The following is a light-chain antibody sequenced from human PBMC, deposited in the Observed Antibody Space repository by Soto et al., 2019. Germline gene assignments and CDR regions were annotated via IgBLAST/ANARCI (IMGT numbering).Light chain of an antibody. V-gene: IGKV1-5*03. Sequence: DIQMTQSPSTLSASVGDRVTITCRASQSISSWLAWYQQKPGKAPKLLIYKASSLESGVPSRFSGSASGTEFTRTISRLQPDDFATYCCQQYNSYSWTFGQGNKLEIK. CDR1: QSISSW. CDR3: QQYNSYSWT. J-gene: IGKJ1*01. CDR2: KAS.